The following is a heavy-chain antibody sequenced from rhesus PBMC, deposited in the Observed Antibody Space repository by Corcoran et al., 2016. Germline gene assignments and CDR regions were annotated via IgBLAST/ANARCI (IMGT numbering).Heavy chain of an antibody. Sequence: QVQLQESGPGLVKPSETLSLTCAVSGGSFSSYWWSWIRQPPGKGLEWIGEINGNSWSTNYNPSHKSRVTISKDASKNQFSLKLSSVTAADTAVYYCARSYGVAYYFDYWGQGVLVTVSS. CDR1: GGSFSSYW. CDR2: INGNSWST. J-gene: IGHJ4*01. CDR3: ARSYGVAYYFDY. V-gene: IGHV4-80*01. D-gene: IGHD3-34*01.